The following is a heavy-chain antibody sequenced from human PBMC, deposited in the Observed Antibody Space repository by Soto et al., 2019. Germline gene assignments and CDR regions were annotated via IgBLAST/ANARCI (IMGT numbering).Heavy chain of an antibody. CDR3: ARASPYSSGWYGDAFDI. D-gene: IGHD6-19*01. Sequence: QVRLVQSGAEVKKPGASVKVSCKASGYTFTSYYMHWVRQAPGQGLEWMGIINPSGGSTSYAQKFQGRVTMTRDTSTSTVYMELSSLRSEDTAVYYCARASPYSSGWYGDAFDIWGQGTMVTVSS. J-gene: IGHJ3*02. V-gene: IGHV1-46*03. CDR2: INPSGGST. CDR1: GYTFTSYY.